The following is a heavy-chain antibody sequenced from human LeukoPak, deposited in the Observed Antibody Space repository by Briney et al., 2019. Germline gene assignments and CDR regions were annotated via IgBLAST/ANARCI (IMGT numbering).Heavy chain of an antibody. Sequence: LGESLKISCKGSGYSFTSYWIGWVRQMPGKGLEWMGIIDPGDSDTRYSPSFQGQVTISADKSISTAYLQWSSLKASDTAMYYCARQDCGGDCWAGVDFQHWGQGTLVTVSS. D-gene: IGHD2-21*02. J-gene: IGHJ1*01. CDR2: IDPGDSDT. CDR3: ARQDCGGDCWAGVDFQH. V-gene: IGHV5-51*01. CDR1: GYSFTSYW.